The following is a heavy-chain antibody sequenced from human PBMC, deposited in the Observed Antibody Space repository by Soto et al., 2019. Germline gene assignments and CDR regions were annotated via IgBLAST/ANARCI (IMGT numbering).Heavy chain of an antibody. D-gene: IGHD5-12*01. J-gene: IGHJ2*01. Sequence: QVQLVQSGAEVKKPGSSVKVSCKASGGTFSNYPISWVRQAPGQGLEWMGGIIPIFGTVNYAQKFQGRVPXTXXXSXXTADMELSSLRSEDTAVYYCASGHHRWLRLRYFDLWGRGTLVTVSS. CDR1: GGTFSNYP. CDR3: ASGHHRWLRLRYFDL. V-gene: IGHV1-69*05. CDR2: IIPIFGTV.